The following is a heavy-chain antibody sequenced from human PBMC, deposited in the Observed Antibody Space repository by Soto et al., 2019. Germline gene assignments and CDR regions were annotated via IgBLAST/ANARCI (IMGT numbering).Heavy chain of an antibody. V-gene: IGHV5-51*01. CDR2: IYPGDSDT. Sequence: GESLKISCKGSGYSFTSYWIGWVRQMPGKGLEWMGIIYPGDSDTRYSPSFKGQVTISADKSISTAYLQWSSLKASDTAMYYCARLYDSSGNPQSAVGMDVWGQGTTVTVSS. J-gene: IGHJ6*02. D-gene: IGHD3-22*01. CDR1: GYSFTSYW. CDR3: ARLYDSSGNPQSAVGMDV.